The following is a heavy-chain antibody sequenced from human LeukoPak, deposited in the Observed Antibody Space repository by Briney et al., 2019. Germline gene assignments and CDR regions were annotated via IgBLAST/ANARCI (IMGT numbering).Heavy chain of an antibody. V-gene: IGHV1-2*02. J-gene: IGHJ4*02. CDR2: INPNSGGT. CDR1: GYTFTGYY. Sequence: ASVKVSCKASGYTFTGYYMHWVRQAPGQGLEWMGWINPNSGGTNYARKFQGRVTMTRDTSISTAYMELSRLRSDDTAVYYCARGIAAAGTRDYWGQGTLVTVSS. CDR3: ARGIAAAGTRDY. D-gene: IGHD6-13*01.